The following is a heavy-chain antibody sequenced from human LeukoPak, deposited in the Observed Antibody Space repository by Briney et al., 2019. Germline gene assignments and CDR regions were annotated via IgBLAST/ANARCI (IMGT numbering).Heavy chain of an antibody. CDR2: IYSGGST. J-gene: IGHJ3*02. D-gene: IGHD2-15*01. V-gene: IGHV3-66*01. CDR1: GFTFSSYA. Sequence: PGGSLRLSCAASGFTFSSYAMSWVRQAPGKGLEWVSVIYSGGSTYYADSVKGRFTISRDNSKNTLYLQMNSLRAEDTAVYYCAGRRLLRNAFDIWGQGTMVTVSS. CDR3: AGRRLLRNAFDI.